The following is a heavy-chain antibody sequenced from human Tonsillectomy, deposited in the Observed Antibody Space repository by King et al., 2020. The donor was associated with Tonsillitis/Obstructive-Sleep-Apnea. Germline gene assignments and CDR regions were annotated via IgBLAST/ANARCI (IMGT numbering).Heavy chain of an antibody. J-gene: IGHJ3*01. CDR3: AKELRLLEWTNGAFDL. Sequence: VQLVESGGGLVQPGGSLRLSCAASGFTFSSYAMSWVRQAPGKGLEWVSAISGSGGSTYYADSVRGRFTISRDNSKNTLYLQMNSLRAEDTAVYYCAKELRLLEWTNGAFDLWGQGTMVPVSS. CDR2: ISGSGGST. CDR1: GFTFSSYA. V-gene: IGHV3-23*04. D-gene: IGHD3-3*01.